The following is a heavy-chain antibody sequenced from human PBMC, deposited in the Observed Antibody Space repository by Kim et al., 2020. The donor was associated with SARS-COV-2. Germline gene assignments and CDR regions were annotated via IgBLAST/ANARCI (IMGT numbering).Heavy chain of an antibody. J-gene: IGHJ4*02. D-gene: IGHD1-1*01. Sequence: SVKVSCKASGGTFSSYTISWVRQAPGQGLEWMRRIIPILGIANYARKFQGRVTITADKSTSTAYMELSSLRSEDTAVYYCARVGGKTGTVDYWGQGTLVTVSS. CDR1: GGTFSSYT. CDR3: ARVGGKTGTVDY. V-gene: IGHV1-69*02. CDR2: IIPILGIA.